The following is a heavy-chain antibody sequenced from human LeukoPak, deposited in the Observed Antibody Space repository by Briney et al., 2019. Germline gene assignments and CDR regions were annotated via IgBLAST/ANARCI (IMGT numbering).Heavy chain of an antibody. CDR3: ARVQYSSGWQKDVAFDI. D-gene: IGHD6-19*01. Sequence: ETLSLTCAVYGGSFSGYYWSWVRQAPGKGLEWVANIKQDGSEKYYVDSVKGRFTISRDNAKNSLYLQMNSLRAEDTAVYYCARVQYSSGWQKDVAFDIWGQGTMVTVSS. CDR2: IKQDGSEK. J-gene: IGHJ3*02. V-gene: IGHV3-7*01. CDR1: GGSFSGYY.